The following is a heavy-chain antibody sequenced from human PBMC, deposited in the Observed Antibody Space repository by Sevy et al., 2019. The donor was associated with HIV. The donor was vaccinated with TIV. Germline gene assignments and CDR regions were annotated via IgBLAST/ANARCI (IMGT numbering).Heavy chain of an antibody. CDR2: ISSLSNYI. D-gene: IGHD3-10*01. CDR1: GFTFSTYT. V-gene: IGHV3-21*01. CDR3: ARPYGSGSWEAFDI. Sequence: GGSLRLSCAASGFTFSTYTMNWDRQAPGKGLEWVSSISSLSNYIYYADSLKGRFTISRDNAKNSLYLQMNSLRAEDTAVYYCARPYGSGSWEAFDIWGQGTMVTVSS. J-gene: IGHJ3*02.